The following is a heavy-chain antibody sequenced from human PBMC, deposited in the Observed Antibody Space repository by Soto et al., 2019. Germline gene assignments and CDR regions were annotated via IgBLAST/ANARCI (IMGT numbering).Heavy chain of an antibody. J-gene: IGHJ6*02. V-gene: IGHV3-33*01. CDR1: GFTFSSYG. CDR2: IWYDGSNK. Sequence: PGGSLRLSCAASGFTFSSYGMHWVRQAPGKGLEWVAVIWYDGSNKYYADSVKGRFTISRDNSKNTLYLQMNSLRAEDTAVYYCARDFSSNPPGYYYYGMDVWGQGTTVTVSS. CDR3: ARDFSSNPPGYYYYGMDV. D-gene: IGHD4-4*01.